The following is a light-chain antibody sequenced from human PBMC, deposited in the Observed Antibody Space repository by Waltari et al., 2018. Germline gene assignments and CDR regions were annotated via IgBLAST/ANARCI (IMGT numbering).Light chain of an antibody. Sequence: EVVLTQSPATLSLSPGERATLSCRASQSVGRNFVWYQQKPGQAPRLLIYDASNRATGIPARFSGSGSVIDFTLTISSLEPEDFAVYYCQQRSNWPTFGPGTKVDIK. CDR2: DAS. J-gene: IGKJ3*01. CDR3: QQRSNWPT. CDR1: QSVGRN. V-gene: IGKV3-11*01.